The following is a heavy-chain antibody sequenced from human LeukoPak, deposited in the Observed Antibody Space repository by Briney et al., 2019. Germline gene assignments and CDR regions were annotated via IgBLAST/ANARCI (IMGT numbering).Heavy chain of an antibody. CDR1: GFTFSSYT. D-gene: IGHD5-12*01. Sequence: PGGSLRLSCAASGFTFSSYTMSWVRQAPGKGLEWVSTITTSDGNTYYADSVKGRFTVSRDNSKNTLFLQMNSLRAEDTAVYYCAKSYNGYESKPDYWGQGTLVTVSS. CDR2: ITTSDGNT. J-gene: IGHJ4*02. V-gene: IGHV3-23*01. CDR3: AKSYNGYESKPDY.